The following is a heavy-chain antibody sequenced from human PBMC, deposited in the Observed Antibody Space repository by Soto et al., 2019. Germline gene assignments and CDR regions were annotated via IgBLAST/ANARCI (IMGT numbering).Heavy chain of an antibody. D-gene: IGHD2-21*02. CDR1: GLSFSSLA. J-gene: IGHJ4*02. CDR2: ISGRGVDT. CDR3: AKDQTDVTLFDY. V-gene: IGHV3-23*01. Sequence: PWGSLGLSCAAFGLSFSSLAMSWCRQAPGKGLEWVSSISGRGVDTLYADSVKGRFTISRDNSRNTLYLQVNSLRAEDTAVYYCAKDQTDVTLFDYWGQGTLVTVSS.